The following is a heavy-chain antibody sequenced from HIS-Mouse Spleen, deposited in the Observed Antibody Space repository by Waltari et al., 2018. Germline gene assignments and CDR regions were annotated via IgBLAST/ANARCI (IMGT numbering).Heavy chain of an antibody. CDR1: GFTFRSYS. CDR2: ISSSSYI. V-gene: IGHV3-21*01. J-gene: IGHJ3*02. CDR3: ARRLLTGDAFDI. Sequence: EVQLVQSGGGWVKPGGSLRRSCSASGFTFRSYSMNWVRQAPGKGLEWVSSISSSSYIYYADSVKGRFTISRDNAKNSLYLQMNSLRAEDTAVYYCARRLLTGDAFDIWGQGTMVTVSS. D-gene: IGHD7-27*01.